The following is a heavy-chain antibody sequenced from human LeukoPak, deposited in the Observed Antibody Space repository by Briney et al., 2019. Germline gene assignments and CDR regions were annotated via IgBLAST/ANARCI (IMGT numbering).Heavy chain of an antibody. CDR1: GYTFTDHS. CDR2: VDPSNDDT. J-gene: IGHJ4*02. D-gene: IGHD2-21*01. V-gene: IGHV1-2*02. Sequence: ASVKVSCEASGYTFTDHSMHWVRQAPGQGLEWMGYVDPSNDDTNYAPKFHDRVTMTGDTSIRTAYMELSRLTSDDTAVYYCARSLFVAFTDWGQGTLVIVSS. CDR3: ARSLFVAFTD.